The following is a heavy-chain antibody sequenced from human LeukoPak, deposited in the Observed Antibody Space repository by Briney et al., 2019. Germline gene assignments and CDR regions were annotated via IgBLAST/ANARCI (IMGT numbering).Heavy chain of an antibody. Sequence: ASVKVSCKASGHPLSELPMYWVRQAPGKGLEWMGGFDPENDERLYAQKFRGRLTMTEDTSTDTAYMELSSLRSEDTAVYYCATEVTSIVPDYWGQGTLVTVSS. D-gene: IGHD2-21*01. J-gene: IGHJ4*02. CDR1: GHPLSELP. CDR2: FDPENDER. CDR3: ATEVTSIVPDY. V-gene: IGHV1-24*01.